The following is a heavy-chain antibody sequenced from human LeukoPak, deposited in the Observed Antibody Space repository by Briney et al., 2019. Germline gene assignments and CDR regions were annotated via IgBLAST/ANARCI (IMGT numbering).Heavy chain of an antibody. J-gene: IGHJ4*02. CDR1: GGSFSGYY. D-gene: IGHD2-2*01. V-gene: IGHV4-34*01. CDR2: INHSGST. Sequence: PSETLSLTCAVYGGSFSGYYWSWVRQPPGKGLEWVGEINHSGSTTYNPSLKSRVTISVDTSKNQFSLKLSSVTAADTAVYYCARARPCSSTSCYVDYWGQGTLVTVSS. CDR3: ARARPCSSTSCYVDY.